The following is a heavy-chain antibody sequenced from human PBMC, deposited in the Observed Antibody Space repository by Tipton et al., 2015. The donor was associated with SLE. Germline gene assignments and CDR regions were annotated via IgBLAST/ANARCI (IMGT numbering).Heavy chain of an antibody. D-gene: IGHD6-13*01. CDR1: GGSISSGSYY. CDR2: IYYSGST. Sequence: SLTCTVSGGSISSGSYYWSWIRQPAGKGLEWVGRIYYSGSTNYNPSLKSRVTISVDTSKNQFSLKLSSVTAADTAVYYCAREGQQLVYFDLWGRGTLVTVSS. V-gene: IGHV4-61*10. CDR3: AREGQQLVYFDL. J-gene: IGHJ2*01.